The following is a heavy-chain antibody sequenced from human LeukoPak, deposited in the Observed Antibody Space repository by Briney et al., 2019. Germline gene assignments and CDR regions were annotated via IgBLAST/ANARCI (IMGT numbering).Heavy chain of an antibody. D-gene: IGHD3-22*01. Sequence: SETLSLTCTVSGGSISSGDYYWSWIRQPPGKGLEWIGYIYYSGSTYYNPPLKSRISISVDTSKNQFSLKLSSVTAADTAVYYCARTYYYDRSGYSIFDYWGQGTLVTVSS. CDR1: GGSISSGDYY. CDR2: IYYSGST. CDR3: ARTYYYDRSGYSIFDY. J-gene: IGHJ4*02. V-gene: IGHV4-30-4*01.